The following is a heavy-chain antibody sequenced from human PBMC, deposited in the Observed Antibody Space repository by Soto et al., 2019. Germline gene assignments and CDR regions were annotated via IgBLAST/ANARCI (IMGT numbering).Heavy chain of an antibody. Sequence: EVHLLVSGGGLVQPGESLRLSCGASGFTFSSCVMNWVRQAPGKGLEWVSYITNTGAGTHYADSVKGRFTISRDNSKNTMYLQMNNLRAEDTAVYYCAKGLISARWYAADWGQGTLVTVSS. CDR3: AKGLISARWYAAD. J-gene: IGHJ4*02. CDR1: GFTFSSCV. D-gene: IGHD6-13*01. V-gene: IGHV3-23*01. CDR2: ITNTGAGT.